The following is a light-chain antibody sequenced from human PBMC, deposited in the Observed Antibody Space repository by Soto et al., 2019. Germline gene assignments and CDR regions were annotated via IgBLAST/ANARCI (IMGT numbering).Light chain of an antibody. V-gene: IGKV3-11*01. CDR1: QSIGSF. CDR3: QQRSDWPT. J-gene: IGKJ2*01. Sequence: EIVLTQSPATLSLSPGERATLSCRASQSIGSFLAWYQQKPGQAPRLLIYDKSNRATGVPARFSGSGSETDFPLTISSLEPEDSAVYYCQQRSDWPTFGQGTKVEIK. CDR2: DKS.